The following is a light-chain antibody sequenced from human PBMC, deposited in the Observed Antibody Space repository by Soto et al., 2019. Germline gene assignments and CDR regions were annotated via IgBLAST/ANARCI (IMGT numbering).Light chain of an antibody. CDR3: QQYFTYSRT. CDR1: QSISTW. CDR2: QAS. Sequence: DIQMTQSPSTLSASVGDRVTITCPASQSISTWLAWYQHKPGKAPKLLIYQASSLEGGVPSRFSGSGSGTEFTLTISSLQPDDFATYYCQQYFTYSRTFGQGTKVE. V-gene: IGKV1-5*03. J-gene: IGKJ2*02.